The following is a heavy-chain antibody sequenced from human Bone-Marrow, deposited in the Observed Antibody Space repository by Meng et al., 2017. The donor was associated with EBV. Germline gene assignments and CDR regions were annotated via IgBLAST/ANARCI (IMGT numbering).Heavy chain of an antibody. Sequence: QGQLGQSGAEVKPPGASVKVSCKASGYSLTNNAVLWVRQPPGQSLGWMGWIDAGNARSKYSQHFQGRVTITRDTSASTAYMELNSLTSEDTAVYYCARGIWSASSLAYYLDSWGQGTLVTVSS. D-gene: IGHD6-6*01. J-gene: IGHJ4*02. CDR1: GYSLTNNA. V-gene: IGHV1-3*01. CDR2: IDAGNARS. CDR3: ARGIWSASSLAYYLDS.